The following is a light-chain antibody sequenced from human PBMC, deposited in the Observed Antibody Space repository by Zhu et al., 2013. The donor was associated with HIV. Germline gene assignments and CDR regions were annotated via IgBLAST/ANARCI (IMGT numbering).Light chain of an antibody. V-gene: IGKV1-5*03. Sequence: DIHMTQSPFILSASVGDRVTITCRASESISSWLAWYQQKPGKAPKLLIYRASSLESGVPSRFSGSGSGTEFTLTISSLQPDDLAAYYCQQYNRYSAFGQGTKVEIK. CDR3: QQYNRYSA. J-gene: IGKJ1*01. CDR1: ESISSW. CDR2: RAS.